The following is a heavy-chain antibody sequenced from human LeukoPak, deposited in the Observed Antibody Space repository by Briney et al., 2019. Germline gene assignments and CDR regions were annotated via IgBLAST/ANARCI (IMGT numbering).Heavy chain of an antibody. CDR1: GGSIGSYY. J-gene: IGHJ6*02. D-gene: IGHD3-22*01. CDR3: ARENTYGYSYGMDV. CDR2: IYYSGST. V-gene: IGHV4-59*12. Sequence: SETLSLTCTVSGGSIGSYYWSWIRQPPGKGLEWIGYIYYSGSTNYNPSLKSRVTISVDTSKNQFSLKLSSVTAADTAVYYCARENTYGYSYGMDVWGQGTTVTVSS.